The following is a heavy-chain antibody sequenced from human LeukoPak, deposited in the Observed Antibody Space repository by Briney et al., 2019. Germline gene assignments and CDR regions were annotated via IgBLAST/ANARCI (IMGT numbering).Heavy chain of an antibody. CDR2: IYYSGST. Sequence: SETLSLTCTVSGGSISSYYWSWIRQPPGKGLEWIGYIYYSGSTNYNPSLKSRVTISVDTSKNQFSLKLSSVTAADTAVYYCATEWEPPRSGYWGQGTLVTVSS. V-gene: IGHV4-59*12. CDR1: GGSISSYY. CDR3: ATEWEPPRSGY. D-gene: IGHD1-26*01. J-gene: IGHJ4*02.